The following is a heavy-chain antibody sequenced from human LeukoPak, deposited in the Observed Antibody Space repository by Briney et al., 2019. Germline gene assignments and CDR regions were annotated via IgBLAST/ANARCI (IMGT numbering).Heavy chain of an antibody. V-gene: IGHV3-23*01. CDR3: AKRVQGNTGPFHC. CDR1: GFTFSSYA. D-gene: IGHD4-23*01. Sequence: GGSLRLSCAASGFTFSSYAMSWVRQAPGKGLEWVSGISGRGDNTYYADSVKGRFTISRDNSKNPLRLQMNSLRDEDTAVYYCAKRVQGNTGPFHCWGQGTLASVSS. CDR2: ISGRGDNT. J-gene: IGHJ4*02.